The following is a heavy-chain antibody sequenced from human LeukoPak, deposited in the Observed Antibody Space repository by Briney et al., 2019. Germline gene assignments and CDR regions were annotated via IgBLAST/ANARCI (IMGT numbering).Heavy chain of an antibody. V-gene: IGHV4-34*01. CDR2: INHSGSI. CDR3: ARPNYYGSGSYPH. D-gene: IGHD3-10*01. J-gene: IGHJ4*02. Sequence: SETLSLTCAVYGGSFSGYYWSWIRQPPGKGLEWIGEINHSGSINYNPSLKSRVTISVDTSKNQFSLKLSSVTAADTAVYYCARPNYYGSGSYPHWGQGTLVTVSS. CDR1: GGSFSGYY.